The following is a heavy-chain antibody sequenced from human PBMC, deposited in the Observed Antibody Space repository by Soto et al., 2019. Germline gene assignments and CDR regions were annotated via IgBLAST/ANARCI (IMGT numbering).Heavy chain of an antibody. CDR3: AKSRPNYYYYYGMDV. CDR2: IFYSGST. Sequence: QVQLQESGPGLVKPSETLSLTCTVSGGSISSYYWSWIRQPPGKGLEWIGYIFYSGSTNYNPSLKSRVTISVDTSKNQFSLKLSSVTAADTAVHYCAKSRPNYYYYYGMDVWGQGTTVTVSS. V-gene: IGHV4-59*01. CDR1: GGSISSYY. J-gene: IGHJ6*02.